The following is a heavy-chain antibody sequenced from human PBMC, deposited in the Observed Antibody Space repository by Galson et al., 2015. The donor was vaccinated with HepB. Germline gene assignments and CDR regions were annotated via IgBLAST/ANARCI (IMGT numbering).Heavy chain of an antibody. CDR3: ARLGGNYRTTSHFGY. J-gene: IGHJ4*02. CDR1: GFTFSTYW. CDR2: INSDGRST. V-gene: IGHV3-74*01. Sequence: SLRLSCAASGFTFSTYWMHWVRQAPGKGLVWFSRINSDGRSTSYADSVKGRFTISRDNAKNTLYLQMNSLRAEDTAVYYCARLGGNYRTTSHFGYRGQGTLVTVSS. D-gene: IGHD1-26*01.